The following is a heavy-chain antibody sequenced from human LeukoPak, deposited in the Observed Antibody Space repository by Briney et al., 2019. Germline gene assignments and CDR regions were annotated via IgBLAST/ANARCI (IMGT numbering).Heavy chain of an antibody. CDR1: GFTFSSYA. Sequence: PGGSLRLSCAASGFTFSSYAVNWVRQAPGKGLEWVSSISSSGSFIYYADSVKGRFTISRDNSNNTLYLQMNSLRAEDTAVYFCAKKQTTTVTTLDYWGQGTLVTVSS. J-gene: IGHJ4*02. CDR3: AKKQTTTVTTLDY. V-gene: IGHV3-23*01. D-gene: IGHD4-17*01. CDR2: ISSSGSFI.